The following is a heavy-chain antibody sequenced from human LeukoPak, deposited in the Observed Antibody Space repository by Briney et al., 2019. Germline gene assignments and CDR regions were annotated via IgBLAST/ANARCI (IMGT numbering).Heavy chain of an antibody. Sequence: PGGSLRLSCAASGFTVSSNYMSWVRQAPGKGLEWVSVIYSGGSTYYADSVKGRFTISRDNSKNTLYLQMNSLRAEDTAVYYCAKDLAVADIYYYGMDVWGQGTTVTVSS. D-gene: IGHD6-19*01. CDR3: AKDLAVADIYYYGMDV. CDR1: GFTVSSNY. CDR2: IYSGGST. V-gene: IGHV3-53*01. J-gene: IGHJ6*02.